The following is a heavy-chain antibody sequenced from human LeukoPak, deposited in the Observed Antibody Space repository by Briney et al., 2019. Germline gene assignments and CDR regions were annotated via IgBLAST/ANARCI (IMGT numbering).Heavy chain of an antibody. V-gene: IGHV4-30-4*01. CDR3: ARDPRVPTPPYWYFDL. J-gene: IGHJ2*01. Sequence: SETLSLTCTVSGGSISSGDYYWSWIRQPPGKGLEWIGYIYHSGSTYYNPSLKSRVTISVDTSKNQFSLKLSSVTAADTAVYYCARDPRVPTPPYWYFDLWGRGTLVTVSS. CDR2: IYHSGST. D-gene: IGHD3-3*01. CDR1: GGSISSGDYY.